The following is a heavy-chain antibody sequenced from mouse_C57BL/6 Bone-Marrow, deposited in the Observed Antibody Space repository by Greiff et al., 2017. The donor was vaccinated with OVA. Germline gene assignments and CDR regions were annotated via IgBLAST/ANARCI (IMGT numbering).Heavy chain of an antibody. D-gene: IGHD1-1*01. Sequence: EVQLQQSGPELVKPGASVKISCKASGYSFTGYYMNWVKQSSAKSLEWIGEINPSTGGTSYNQKFKGKATLTVDKSSSTAYMQLKSLTSYDSTVYYCAIEISLYYYGSIYWFAYWGQGTLVTVSA. CDR1: GYSFTGYY. CDR3: AIEISLYYYGSIYWFAY. CDR2: INPSTGGT. V-gene: IGHV1-43*01. J-gene: IGHJ3*01.